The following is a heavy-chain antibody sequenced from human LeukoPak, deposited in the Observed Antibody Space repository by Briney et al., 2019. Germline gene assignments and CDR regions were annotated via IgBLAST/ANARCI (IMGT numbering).Heavy chain of an antibody. D-gene: IGHD4-11*01. CDR1: GYTFTVYY. J-gene: IGHJ3*02. CDR2: INPNSGGT. V-gene: IGHV1-2*02. CDR3: ARDAPTAQGGGDDAFDI. Sequence: GASVKVSCKASGYTFTVYYMHWVRQAPGQGLEWMGWINPNSGGTNYAQKFQGRVTMTRDTSISTAYMELSRLRSDDTAVYYCARDAPTAQGGGDDAFDIWGQGTMVTVSS.